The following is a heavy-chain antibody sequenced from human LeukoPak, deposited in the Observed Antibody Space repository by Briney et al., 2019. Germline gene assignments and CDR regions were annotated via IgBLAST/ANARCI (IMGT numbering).Heavy chain of an antibody. J-gene: IGHJ5*02. V-gene: IGHV4-4*07. CDR3: ARDPAPWNSGADWFDP. CDR1: GGFISSYY. D-gene: IGHD1/OR15-1a*01. Sequence: SETLSLTCTVSGGFISSYYWSWIRQPAGKGLEWIGRFYTSGSANYNPSLKSRVTMSVDTSKNHFSLKLSSVTVADTAVYYCARDPAPWNSGADWFDPWGQGTLVTVSS. CDR2: FYTSGSA.